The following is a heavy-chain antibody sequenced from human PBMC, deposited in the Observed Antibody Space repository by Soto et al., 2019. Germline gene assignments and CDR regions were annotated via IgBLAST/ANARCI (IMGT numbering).Heavy chain of an antibody. Sequence: GGSLRLSCAASGFTFSSYAMSWVRQAPGKGLEWVSAISGSGGSTYYADSVKGRFTISRDNSKNTPYLQMNSLRAEDTAVYYCAKDKKGCTNGVCDAVDAFDIWGQGTMVTVSS. D-gene: IGHD2-8*01. V-gene: IGHV3-23*01. J-gene: IGHJ3*02. CDR3: AKDKKGCTNGVCDAVDAFDI. CDR1: GFTFSSYA. CDR2: ISGSGGST.